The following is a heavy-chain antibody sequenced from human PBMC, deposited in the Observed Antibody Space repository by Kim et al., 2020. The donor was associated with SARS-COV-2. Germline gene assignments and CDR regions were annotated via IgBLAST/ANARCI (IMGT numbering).Heavy chain of an antibody. Sequence: GGSLRLSCTVSGFTFSTYWMHWVRQAPGKGLVWVSRMDPDGSTINYADSVKCRFTISRDNAKNTLYLQMTSLRAEDTALYYCVRGTIAPAGTDYWGRGTLVTVSS. J-gene: IGHJ4*02. CDR3: VRGTIAPAGTDY. V-gene: IGHV3-74*01. D-gene: IGHD6-13*01. CDR1: GFTFSTYW. CDR2: MDPDGSTI.